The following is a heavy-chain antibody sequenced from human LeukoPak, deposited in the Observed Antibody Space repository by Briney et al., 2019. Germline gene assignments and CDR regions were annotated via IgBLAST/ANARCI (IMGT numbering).Heavy chain of an antibody. V-gene: IGHV4-61*01. J-gene: IGHJ4*02. Sequence: PSETLSLTCTVSGGSISSSNYYWGWIRQPPGKGLEWIGNIYYSGSTTYNPSLKSRVTISVDTSKNQFSLRLSSVTAADTAVYYCTRDSWTWVHWGQGALVTVSS. CDR2: IYYSGST. CDR1: GGSISSSNYY. CDR3: TRDSWTWVH. D-gene: IGHD1-26*01.